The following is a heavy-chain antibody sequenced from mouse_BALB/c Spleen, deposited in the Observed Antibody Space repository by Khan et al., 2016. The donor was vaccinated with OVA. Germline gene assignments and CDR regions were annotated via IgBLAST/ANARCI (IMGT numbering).Heavy chain of an antibody. CDR2: ISSDGSYT. Sequence: VELVESGVDLVKPGGSLTLSCAASGFTFSSFGMSWVRQTPDKRLEWVATISSDGSYTYYPDSVKGRFTISRDNVKNTLYLQMSSLKSEDTAMYYCASHLTGSFDYWGQGTLVTVSA. V-gene: IGHV5-6*01. J-gene: IGHJ3*01. CDR1: GFTFSSFG. CDR3: ASHLTGSFDY. D-gene: IGHD4-1*01.